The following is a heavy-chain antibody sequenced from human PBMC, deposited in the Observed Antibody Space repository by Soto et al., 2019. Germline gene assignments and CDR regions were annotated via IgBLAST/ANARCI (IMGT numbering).Heavy chain of an antibody. Sequence: QVQLVQSGPEVKMPGASVKVSCKTSGYIFTAYGLAWLQQAPGQRPEWMGWVSTNDDRTNYAQKFQGRVTMTTVRSTTTTSMELRSLRPDDTAVYYCARELNTESSAYYSFAFWGQGTLVTVSS. CDR3: ARELNTESSAYYSFAF. J-gene: IGHJ4*02. CDR2: VSTNDDRT. D-gene: IGHD3-22*01. CDR1: GYIFTAYG. V-gene: IGHV1-18*01.